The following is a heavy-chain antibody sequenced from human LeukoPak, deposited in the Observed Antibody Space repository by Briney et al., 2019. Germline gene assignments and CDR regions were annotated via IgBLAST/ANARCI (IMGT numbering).Heavy chain of an antibody. CDR3: AREFRWWV. D-gene: IGHD2-8*02. CDR1: GYTFTSYA. CDR2: TNAGNGNT. Sequence: GASVKVSCKASGYTFTSYAMHWVRQAPGQRLEWMGWTNAGNGNTKYSQKFQGRVTITRDTSANTAYMVLSSLRAEDTAVYYCAREFRWWVRGQGTLVTVSS. V-gene: IGHV1-3*01. J-gene: IGHJ4*02.